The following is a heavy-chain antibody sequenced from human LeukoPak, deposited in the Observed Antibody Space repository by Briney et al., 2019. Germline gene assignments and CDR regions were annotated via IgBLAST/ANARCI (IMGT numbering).Heavy chain of an antibody. J-gene: IGHJ4*02. CDR2: INHSGST. V-gene: IGHV4-34*01. CDR3: ARDPMVRGVIGY. Sequence: SETLSLTCAVYGGSFSGYYWSWIRQPPGKGLEWIGEINHSGSTNYNPSLKSRVTISVDTSKNQLSLKLSSVTAADTAVYYCARDPMVRGVIGYWGQGTLVTVSS. CDR1: GGSFSGYY. D-gene: IGHD3-10*01.